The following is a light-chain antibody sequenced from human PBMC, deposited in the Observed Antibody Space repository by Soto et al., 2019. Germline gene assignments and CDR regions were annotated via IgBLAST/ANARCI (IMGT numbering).Light chain of an antibody. Sequence: DIQMTQSPSTLSASVGDRVTITCRASQSITNWLAWYQQKPGKAPKLLIYDASNLQSGVPSRFSGSGSGTEFTLTISSLQPDDFATYYCQQYNNYWTFGRGTKVDIK. V-gene: IGKV1-5*01. CDR2: DAS. CDR3: QQYNNYWT. CDR1: QSITNW. J-gene: IGKJ1*01.